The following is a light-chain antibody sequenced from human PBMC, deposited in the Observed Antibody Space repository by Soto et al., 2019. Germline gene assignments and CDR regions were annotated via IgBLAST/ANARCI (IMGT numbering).Light chain of an antibody. CDR1: SSDVGGYNY. CDR3: SSYTSSSTLV. Sequence: QSALTQPASVSGSRGQSITISCTGTSSDVGGYNYVSWYQQHPGKAPKRMIYEVSNRPSWVSNLFSVSNYGNTAALTISGLKAKDEDADYCSSYTSSSTLVFGGGTKVTVL. CDR2: EVS. J-gene: IGLJ2*01. V-gene: IGLV2-14*01.